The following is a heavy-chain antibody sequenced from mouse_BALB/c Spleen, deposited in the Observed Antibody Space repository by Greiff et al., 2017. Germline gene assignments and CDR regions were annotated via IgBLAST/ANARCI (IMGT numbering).Heavy chain of an antibody. CDR3: AREERATGSDAMDY. CDR1: GFTFSDYY. Sequence: EVQVVESGGGLVKPGGSLKLSCAASGFTFSDYYMYWVRQTPEKRLEWVATISDGGSYTYYPDSVTGRFTISRDHAKNNLYLQMSSLKSEDTAMYYCAREERATGSDAMDYWGQGTSVTDAS. V-gene: IGHV5-4*02. CDR2: ISDGGSYT. J-gene: IGHJ4*01. D-gene: IGHD3-1*01.